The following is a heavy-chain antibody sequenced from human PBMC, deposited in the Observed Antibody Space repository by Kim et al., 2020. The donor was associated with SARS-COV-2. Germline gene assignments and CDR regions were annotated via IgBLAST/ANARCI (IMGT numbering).Heavy chain of an antibody. Sequence: GGSLRLSCAASGFTFSSYAMHWVRQAPGKGLEWVAVISYDGSNKYYADSVKGRFTISRDNSKNTLYLQMNSLRAEDTAVYYCARVSWSGARDAFDIWGQGTMVTVSS. D-gene: IGHD3-10*01. CDR2: ISYDGSNK. CDR3: ARVSWSGARDAFDI. CDR1: GFTFSSYA. J-gene: IGHJ3*02. V-gene: IGHV3-30*04.